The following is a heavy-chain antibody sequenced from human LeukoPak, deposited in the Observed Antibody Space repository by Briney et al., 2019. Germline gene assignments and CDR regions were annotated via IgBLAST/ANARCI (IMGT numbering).Heavy chain of an antibody. D-gene: IGHD3-10*01. CDR2: INPDSGDT. CDR3: TRDLLGGSATFDP. V-gene: IGHV1-2*02. CDR1: GYTFTVYY. Sequence: ASVKVSCKASGYTFTVYYLHWVRQAPGQGLEWMGWINPDSGDTNYLQKFQGRVTMTRDTSISTAYMELSRLRSDDTAVYYCTRDLLGGSATFDPWGQGTLVTVSS. J-gene: IGHJ5*02.